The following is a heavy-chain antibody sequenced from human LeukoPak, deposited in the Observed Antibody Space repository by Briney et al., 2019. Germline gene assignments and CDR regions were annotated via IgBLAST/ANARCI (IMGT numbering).Heavy chain of an antibody. J-gene: IGHJ4*02. Sequence: GSLRLSCAVSGFTFSSYWMSWVRQAPGKGLEWIGCIYHSGSTYYNPALKSRVTISVDTSKNQFPLKLSSVTAADTAVYYCARDQGVIEGYDYWGQGTLVTVSS. V-gene: IGHV4-38-2*02. CDR1: GFTFSSYW. CDR2: IYHSGST. D-gene: IGHD5-24*01. CDR3: ARDQGVIEGYDY.